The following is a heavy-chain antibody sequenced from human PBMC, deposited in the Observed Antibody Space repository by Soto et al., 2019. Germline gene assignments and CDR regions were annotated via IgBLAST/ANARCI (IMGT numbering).Heavy chain of an antibody. Sequence: PGGSLRLSCAASGFSFSSYSMTWVRQAPGKGLEWVSSISGSSLSRYYADSVKGRFTVSRDNSRNTLNLQMNSLRAEDTAIYYCARIRSTHIPSAGDLDYWGQGTLVTVYS. J-gene: IGHJ4*01. CDR2: ISGSSLSR. CDR1: GFSFSSYS. CDR3: ARIRSTHIPSAGDLDY. D-gene: IGHD6-13*01. V-gene: IGHV3-23*01.